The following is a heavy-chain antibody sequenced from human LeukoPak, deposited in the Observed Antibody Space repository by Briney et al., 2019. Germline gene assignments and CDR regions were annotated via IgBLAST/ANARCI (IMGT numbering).Heavy chain of an antibody. V-gene: IGHV4-30-4*01. CDR2: IYYSGST. D-gene: IGHD3-10*01. CDR3: VRGPGGYFDY. Sequence: SETLSLTCTVSGGSISSGDYYWSWIRQPPGKGLERIGYIYYSGSTYYNPSLKSRVTISVDTSKNQFSLKLSSVTAADTAVYYCVRGPGGYFDYWGQGTLVTVSS. CDR1: GGSISSGDYY. J-gene: IGHJ4*02.